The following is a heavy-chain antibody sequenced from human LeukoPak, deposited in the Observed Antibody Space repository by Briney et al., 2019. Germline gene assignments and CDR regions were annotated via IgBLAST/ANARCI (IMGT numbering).Heavy chain of an antibody. CDR2: IYYSGST. CDR1: GGSIISYY. V-gene: IGHV4-59*12. Sequence: ETLSLTCNVSGGSIISYYWSWIRQPPGKGLEWIGYIYYSGSTNYNPSLKRRVTISVDTSKNKLSLKLSSVTAADTAVYYCASGAGSVDYWGPGTLVTVSS. J-gene: IGHJ4*02. CDR3: ASGAGSVDY. D-gene: IGHD2-15*01.